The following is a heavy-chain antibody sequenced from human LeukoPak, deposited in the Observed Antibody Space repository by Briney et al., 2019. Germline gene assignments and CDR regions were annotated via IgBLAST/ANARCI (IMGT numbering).Heavy chain of an antibody. CDR2: ISAYNGNT. CDR1: GYAFTSCG. D-gene: IGHD1-26*01. CDR3: ARDQSDSGSYYYYYYMDV. Sequence: GASVKVSCKASGYAFTSCGISLGRQAPGQGLELMGWISAYNGNTNYAQELQGRVTMTTDTSTSTAYMELRSLRSDDTAVYYCARDQSDSGSYYYYYYMDVWGKGTTVTVSS. J-gene: IGHJ6*03. V-gene: IGHV1-18*01.